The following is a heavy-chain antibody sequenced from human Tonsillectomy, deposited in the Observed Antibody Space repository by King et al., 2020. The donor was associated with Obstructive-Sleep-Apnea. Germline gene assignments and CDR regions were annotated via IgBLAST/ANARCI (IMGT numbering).Heavy chain of an antibody. CDR1: YY. Sequence: YYWSWIRQHPGKGLEWIEYIYYSGSNYYNTSLKSRVNISVYTANNQFALKLSSVTAADTAVYYCSREYYYYSSGYYFDYWGQGTLVTVS. J-gene: IGHJ4*02. CDR2: IYYSGSN. V-gene: IGHV4-31*02. CDR3: SREYYYYSSGYYFDY. D-gene: IGHD3-22*01.